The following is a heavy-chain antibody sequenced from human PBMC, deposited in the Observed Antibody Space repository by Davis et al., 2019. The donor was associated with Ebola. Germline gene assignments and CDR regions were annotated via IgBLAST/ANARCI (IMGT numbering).Heavy chain of an antibody. V-gene: IGHV3-21*01. D-gene: IGHD6-6*01. CDR3: ARAEEPRYSSSSQIDY. CDR2: ISSSSSYI. Sequence: GESLKISCAASGFTFSSYSMNWVRQAPGKGLEWVSSISSSSSYIYYADSVKGRFTISRDNAKNSLYLQMNSLRAEDTAVYYCARAEEPRYSSSSQIDYWGQGTLVTVSS. J-gene: IGHJ4*02. CDR1: GFTFSSYS.